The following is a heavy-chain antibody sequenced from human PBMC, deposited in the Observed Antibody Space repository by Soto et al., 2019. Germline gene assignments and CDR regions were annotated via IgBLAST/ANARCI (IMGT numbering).Heavy chain of an antibody. Sequence: QVQLQQWGAGLLKPSETLSLTCAVYGGSFSGYYWSWIRQPPGKGLEWIGEINHSGSTNYNPSLKSRXNIXVXMSKNQFSLKLSSVTAADTAVYYCARGSPNHRDFDYWGQGTLVTVSS. CDR3: ARGSPNHRDFDY. J-gene: IGHJ4*02. V-gene: IGHV4-34*01. CDR1: GGSFSGYY. CDR2: INHSGST.